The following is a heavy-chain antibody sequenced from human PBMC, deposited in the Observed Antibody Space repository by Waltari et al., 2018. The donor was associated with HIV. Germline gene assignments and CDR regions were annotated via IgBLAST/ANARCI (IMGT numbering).Heavy chain of an antibody. Sequence: QVQLVESGGGLVKPGGSLRLPCAASGFTFSDYYMSWVRQVPGKGVEWVSYINTGGSTKYYTDSVKGRFTISRDNAKNSLYLQMDDLRGEDTAVYYCARPRYSGYDYPTYFDYWGQGNSVTVSS. V-gene: IGHV3-11*01. CDR1: GFTFSDYY. CDR3: ARPRYSGYDYPTYFDY. CDR2: INTGGSTK. J-gene: IGHJ4*02. D-gene: IGHD5-12*01.